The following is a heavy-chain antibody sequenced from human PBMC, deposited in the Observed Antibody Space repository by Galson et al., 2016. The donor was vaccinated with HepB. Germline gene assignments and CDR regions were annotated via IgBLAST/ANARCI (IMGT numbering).Heavy chain of an antibody. CDR3: ARGHRYTTMAQYYIYDYGMDV. CDR2: INHSGSI. V-gene: IGHV4-34*01. CDR1: GGSFSGYF. D-gene: IGHD5-18*01. J-gene: IGHJ6*02. Sequence: SETLSLTYAVYGGSFSGYFWTWIRQPPGKGLEWIGEINHSGSIKYNPSLKSRVTISVDTSKNQFSLKLSSVTAADTAVYYCARGHRYTTMAQYYIYDYGMDVWGQGTTVTVSS.